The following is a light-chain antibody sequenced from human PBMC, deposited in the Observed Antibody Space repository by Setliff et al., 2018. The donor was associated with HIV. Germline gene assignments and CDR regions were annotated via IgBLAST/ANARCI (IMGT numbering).Light chain of an antibody. CDR2: EVS. J-gene: IGLJ1*01. Sequence: QSALAQPASVSGSPGQSITISRTGTSSDVGGYKFVSWYQQHPGKAPKLMIYEVSNRPSGVSDRFSGSKSGSTASLTISGLQAEDEADYYCGSYTSTTSYVFGSGTKVTVL. V-gene: IGLV2-14*01. CDR3: GSYTSTTSYV. CDR1: SSDVGGYKF.